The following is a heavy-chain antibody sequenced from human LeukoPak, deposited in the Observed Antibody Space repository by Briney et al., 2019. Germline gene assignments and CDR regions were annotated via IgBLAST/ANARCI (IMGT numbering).Heavy chain of an antibody. CDR1: GFTFSSYG. CDR3: ARDRNSASANNWFDP. J-gene: IGHJ5*02. Sequence: GGSLRLSCAASGFTFSSYGLHWVRQAPGKGLEWVSVISYDGGKEYYADSVKGRFTISRDNSKNTLYLQMNSLRGEDTAVYYCARDRNSASANNWFDPWGQGTLVTVSS. V-gene: IGHV3-30-3*01. CDR2: ISYDGGKE. D-gene: IGHD2/OR15-2a*01.